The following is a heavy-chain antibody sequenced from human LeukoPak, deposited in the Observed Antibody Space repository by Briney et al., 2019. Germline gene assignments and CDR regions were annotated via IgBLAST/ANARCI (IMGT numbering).Heavy chain of an antibody. CDR3: AKERHWGYSYGYFDY. J-gene: IGHJ4*02. CDR2: ISYDGSNK. CDR1: GFTFSSYG. Sequence: GRSLRLSCAASGFTFSSYGMHRVRQAPGKGLEWVAVISYDGSNKYYADSVKGRFTISRDNSKNTLYLQMNSLRAEDTAVYYCAKERHWGYSYGYFDYWGQGTLVTVSS. D-gene: IGHD5-18*01. V-gene: IGHV3-30*18.